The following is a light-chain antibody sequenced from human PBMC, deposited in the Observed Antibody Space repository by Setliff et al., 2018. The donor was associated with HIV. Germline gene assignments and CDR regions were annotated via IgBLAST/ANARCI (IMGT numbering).Light chain of an antibody. CDR2: SNN. Sequence: QSVLTQPPSVSGAPGQRVTISCTGSSSNIGAGFDVHWYQQFPGAAPKLLIYSNNVRPSGVPDRFSGSKSATSASLAITGLQAEDEADYYCQPFDSSLSGGVFGGGTKVTV. V-gene: IGLV1-40*01. CDR1: SSNIGAGFD. J-gene: IGLJ3*02. CDR3: QPFDSSLSGGV.